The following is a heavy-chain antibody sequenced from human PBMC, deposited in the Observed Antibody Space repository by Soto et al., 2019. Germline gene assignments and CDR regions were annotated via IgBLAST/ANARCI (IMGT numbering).Heavy chain of an antibody. V-gene: IGHV4-31*03. CDR3: ARGIQDYYDMRGWFDP. J-gene: IGHJ5*02. Sequence: SETLSLTCTVSGGFISSGGYYWSWIRQHPGKGLEWIGYIYYSGSTYYNPSLKSRVTISVDTSKNQFSLKLSSVTAADTAVYYCARGIQDYYDMRGWFDPWGQGTLVTVSS. CDR2: IYYSGST. D-gene: IGHD3-22*01. CDR1: GGFISSGGYY.